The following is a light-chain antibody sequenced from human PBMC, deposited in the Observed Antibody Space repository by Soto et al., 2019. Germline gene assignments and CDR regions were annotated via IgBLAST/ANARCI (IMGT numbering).Light chain of an antibody. J-gene: IGLJ2*01. CDR3: CSYGRSSTFGVV. V-gene: IGLV3-21*02. CDR2: DDS. Sequence: SYELTQPPSLSVAPGQTAMITCGGKNIGNKSVHWYQQRPGQAPVLVVYDDSDRPSGIPDRLSGSKSDNTASLTISGLQADDEANYYCCSYGRSSTFGVVFGGGTKLTVL. CDR1: NIGNKS.